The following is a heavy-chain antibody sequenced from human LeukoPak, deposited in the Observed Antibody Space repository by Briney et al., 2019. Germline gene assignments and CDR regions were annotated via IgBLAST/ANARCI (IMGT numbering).Heavy chain of an antibody. CDR3: ARALRYFDWPEEDYYYYMDV. Sequence: ASVKVSCKASGYTFTGYYMHWVRQAPGQGLEWMGWINPNSGGTNYAQKFQGRVTMTRDTSISTAYMELSRLRSDDTAVYYCARALRYFDWPEEDYYYYMDVWGKGTTVTISS. CDR2: INPNSGGT. J-gene: IGHJ6*03. V-gene: IGHV1-2*02. CDR1: GYTFTGYY. D-gene: IGHD3-9*01.